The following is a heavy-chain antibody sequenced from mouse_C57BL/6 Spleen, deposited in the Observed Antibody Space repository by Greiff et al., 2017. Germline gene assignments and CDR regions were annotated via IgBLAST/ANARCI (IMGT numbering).Heavy chain of an antibody. Sequence: EVQLQESGAELVKPGASVKLSCTASGFNITDYYMHWVKQRTEQGLEWIGRIDPGDGDTKYAPKVQGKATITADTSSNTAYLQLSSLTSEDTAVYYCASYYSTSMDYWGQGTSVTVSS. CDR1: GFNITDYY. J-gene: IGHJ4*01. D-gene: IGHD2-5*01. CDR2: IDPGDGDT. CDR3: ASYYSTSMDY. V-gene: IGHV14-2*01.